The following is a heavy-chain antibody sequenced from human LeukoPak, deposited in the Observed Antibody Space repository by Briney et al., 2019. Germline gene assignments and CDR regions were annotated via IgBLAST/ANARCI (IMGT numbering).Heavy chain of an antibody. CDR2: ISYDGSNK. CDR3: ARDHIAAAGTFDY. Sequence: GGSLRLSCAASGFTFSSYAMHWVRQAPGKGLEWVAVISYDGSNKYYADSVKGRSTISRDNSKNTLYLQMNSLRAEDTAVYYCARDHIAAAGTFDYWGQGTLVTVSS. CDR1: GFTFSSYA. D-gene: IGHD6-13*01. J-gene: IGHJ4*02. V-gene: IGHV3-30-3*01.